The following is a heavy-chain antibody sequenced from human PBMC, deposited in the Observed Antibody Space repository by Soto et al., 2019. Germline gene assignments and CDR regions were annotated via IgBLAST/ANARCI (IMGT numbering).Heavy chain of an antibody. CDR1: GFTFSSYA. D-gene: IGHD1-26*01. J-gene: IGHJ6*02. V-gene: IGHV3-23*01. Sequence: GGSLRLSCAASGFTFSSYAMSWVRQTPGKGLEWVSEISGLGGSTFYAESVKGRFTISRDNSKNTLYLQMNSLRVEDTAVYYCAKALGSGSHSGMDVWGQGTTVTVSS. CDR2: ISGLGGST. CDR3: AKALGSGSHSGMDV.